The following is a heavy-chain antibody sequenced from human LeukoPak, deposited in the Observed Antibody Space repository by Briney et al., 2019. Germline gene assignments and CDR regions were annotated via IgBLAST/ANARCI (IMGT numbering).Heavy chain of an antibody. CDR1: GGSISSGGYY. Sequence: PSQTLSLTCTVSGGSISSGGYYWSWIRQHPGKGLEWVGYIYYSGSTYYNPSLKSRVTIPVDTSKNQFSLKLSSVTAADTAVYYCARDTPRRIGVVVPGLMDVWGKGTTVTVSS. V-gene: IGHV4-31*03. D-gene: IGHD2-2*01. J-gene: IGHJ6*03. CDR2: IYYSGST. CDR3: ARDTPRRIGVVVPGLMDV.